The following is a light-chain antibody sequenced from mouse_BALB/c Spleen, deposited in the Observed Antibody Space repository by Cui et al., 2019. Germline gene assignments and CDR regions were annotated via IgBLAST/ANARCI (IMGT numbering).Light chain of an antibody. CDR3: QQWSSYPRT. CDR1: SSVSY. V-gene: IGKV4-55*01. J-gene: IGKJ1*01. Sequence: QFVLNQLPALISASPGEKVTMTCSASSSVSYMHWYQQKPGTSPKILIYDTSNLASGVPVRFSGSGSGTSYSLTISRMEAEDAATYYCQQWSSYPRTFGGGTKLEIK. CDR2: DTS.